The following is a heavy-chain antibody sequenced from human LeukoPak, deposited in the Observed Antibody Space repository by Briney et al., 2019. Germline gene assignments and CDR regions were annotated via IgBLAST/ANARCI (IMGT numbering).Heavy chain of an antibody. V-gene: IGHV3-30-3*01. J-gene: IGHJ5*02. CDR1: GFTFSSYA. CDR2: ISYDGSNK. CDR3: ARDSSSVVFGGFDP. Sequence: PGGSLRLSCAASGFTFSSYAMHWVRQAPGKGLEWVAVISYDGSNKYYADSVKGRFTISRDNSKNTLYLQMNSLRAEDTAVYYCARDSSSVVFGGFDPWGQGTLVTVSS. D-gene: IGHD6-6*01.